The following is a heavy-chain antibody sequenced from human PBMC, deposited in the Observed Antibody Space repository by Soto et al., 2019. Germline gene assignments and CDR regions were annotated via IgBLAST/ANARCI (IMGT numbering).Heavy chain of an antibody. V-gene: IGHV3-30*18. CDR1: GFTFSDYG. CDR2: VSHDGRNT. Sequence: RLSCAASGFTFSDYGIHWVRQAPGKGLEWVAVVSHDGRNTHYADSVKGRFTISRDSSKNTVSLEMTSLRAEDTAVYYCAKGGRQWLVTSDFNYWGQGALVTVSS. CDR3: AKGGRQWLVTSDFNY. D-gene: IGHD6-19*01. J-gene: IGHJ4*02.